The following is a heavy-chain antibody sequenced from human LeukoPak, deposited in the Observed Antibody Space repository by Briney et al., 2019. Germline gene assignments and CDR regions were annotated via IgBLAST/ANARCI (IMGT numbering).Heavy chain of an antibody. Sequence: GSLRLSCAASGFTFSSYWMSWVRQPPGKGLEWIGEINHSGSTNYNPSLKRRVTISVDTSKNQFSLKLSSVTAADTAVYYCASTYYYDGSDYWGQGTPVTVSS. D-gene: IGHD3-22*01. CDR1: GFTFSSYW. V-gene: IGHV4-34*01. J-gene: IGHJ4*02. CDR3: ASTYYYDGSDY. CDR2: INHSGST.